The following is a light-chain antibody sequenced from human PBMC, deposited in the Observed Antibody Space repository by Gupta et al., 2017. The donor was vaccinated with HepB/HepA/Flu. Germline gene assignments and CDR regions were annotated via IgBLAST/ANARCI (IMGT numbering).Light chain of an antibody. CDR2: GAS. Sequence: ELVMTQSPATLSVSPGERATLSCRASQSVSSTLAWYQQKPGQAPRLLIYGASTRATGIPARFSGSGSGTEFTLTISSLQSEDFAVYYCQQYNNWPPSWTFGQGTKVEIK. V-gene: IGKV3-15*01. CDR1: QSVSST. J-gene: IGKJ1*01. CDR3: QQYNNWPPSWT.